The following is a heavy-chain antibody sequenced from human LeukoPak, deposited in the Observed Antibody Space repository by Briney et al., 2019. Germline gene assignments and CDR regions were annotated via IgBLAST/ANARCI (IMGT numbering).Heavy chain of an antibody. J-gene: IGHJ6*03. CDR1: GFTFSSYA. CDR3: AKAQEDFWSGYYSALVRYYCYMDV. Sequence: GGSLRLSCAASGFTFSSYAMSWVRQAPGKGLEWVSAISVSGGITYYADSVKGRFTISRDNSKNTLYLQMNSLRAEDTAVYCCAKAQEDFWSGYYSALVRYYCYMDVWGKGTTVTVSS. CDR2: ISVSGGIT. D-gene: IGHD3-3*01. V-gene: IGHV3-23*01.